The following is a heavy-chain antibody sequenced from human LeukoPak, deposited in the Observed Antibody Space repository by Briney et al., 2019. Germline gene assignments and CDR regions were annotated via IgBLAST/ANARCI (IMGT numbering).Heavy chain of an antibody. V-gene: IGHV3-30*02. D-gene: IGHD5-18*01. CDR1: GFTFSSYG. CDR3: AKGGSAQIWSEHFDY. CDR2: IRYDGSNK. J-gene: IGHJ4*02. Sequence: GGSLRLSCAASGFTFSSYGMHWVRQAPGKGLEWVAFIRYDGSNKYYADSVKGRFTISRDNSKNTLYLQMNSLRAEDTAVYYCAKGGSAQIWSEHFDYWGQGTLVTVSS.